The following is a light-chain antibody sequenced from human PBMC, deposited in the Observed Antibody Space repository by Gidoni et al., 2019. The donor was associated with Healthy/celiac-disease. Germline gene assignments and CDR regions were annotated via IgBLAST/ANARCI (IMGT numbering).Light chain of an antibody. CDR2: DSY. CDR3: QQYNSSPYT. CDR1: QSISSW. Sequence: DIQMTQSPSTLSASVGDRVTITCRASQSISSWLSWYQQKPGKAPKLMFDDSYSLESRVPSRCSGGGSGTEFTLTISSLQPDVVATYCRQQYNSSPYTFGQGTKLEIK. J-gene: IGKJ2*01. V-gene: IGKV1-5*01.